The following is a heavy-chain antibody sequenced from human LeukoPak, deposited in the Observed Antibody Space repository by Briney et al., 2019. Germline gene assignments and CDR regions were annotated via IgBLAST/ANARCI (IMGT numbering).Heavy chain of an antibody. CDR1: GGSISSGGYS. CDR2: IYHSGST. D-gene: IGHD3-16*01. V-gene: IGHV4-30-2*01. Sequence: SETLSLTCAVSGGSISSGGYSWSWIRQPPGKGLEWIGYIYHSGSTYYNPSLKSRVTISVDRSKNQFSLKLSSVTAADTAVYYCAAAFRATGQAGWFDPWGQGTLVTVSS. CDR3: AAAFRATGQAGWFDP. J-gene: IGHJ5*02.